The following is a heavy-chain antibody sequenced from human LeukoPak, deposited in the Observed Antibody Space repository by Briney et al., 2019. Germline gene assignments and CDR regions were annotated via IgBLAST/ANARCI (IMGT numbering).Heavy chain of an antibody. CDR3: AITELVPGDAFDI. J-gene: IGHJ3*02. V-gene: IGHV4-39*07. D-gene: IGHD6-6*01. CDR1: GGSITSSTYY. CDR2: INHSGST. Sequence: PSETLSLTCTVSGGSITSSTYYWSWIRQPPGKGLEWIGEINHSGSTNYNPSLKSRVTISVDTSKNQFSLKLSSVTAADTAVYYCAITELVPGDAFDIWGQGTMVTVSS.